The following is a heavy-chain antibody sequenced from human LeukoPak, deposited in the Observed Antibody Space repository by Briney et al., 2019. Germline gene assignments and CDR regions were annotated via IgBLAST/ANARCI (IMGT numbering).Heavy chain of an antibody. V-gene: IGHV4-59*01. D-gene: IGHD6-13*01. CDR2: IYNSGST. CDR1: GDSFSYFY. Sequence: SETLSLTCTVSGDSFSYFYWSWIRQPPGRGLEWIGYIYNSGSTSYNPSLKSRVTISLDTSQNQFSLKLSSLTAADTAVYYCARGVVAAAGRTFDFWGQGTLVTVSS. CDR3: ARGVVAAAGRTFDF. J-gene: IGHJ4*02.